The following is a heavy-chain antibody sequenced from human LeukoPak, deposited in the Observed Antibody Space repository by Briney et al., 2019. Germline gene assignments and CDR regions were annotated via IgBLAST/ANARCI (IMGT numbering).Heavy chain of an antibody. J-gene: IGHJ4*02. D-gene: IGHD2-15*01. CDR2: IYSGGTT. CDR3: ARHSRNCSGGYCYLYY. Sequence: PSETLSLTCAVSGGSISSDSYYWGWLRQPPGTGLEWLGSIYSGGTTYYDPSLKSRVTISVDTSKNQFSLKLTSVTAADAAAYYCARHSRNCSGGYCYLYYWGQGTLVTVSS. V-gene: IGHV4-39*01. CDR1: GGSISSDSYY.